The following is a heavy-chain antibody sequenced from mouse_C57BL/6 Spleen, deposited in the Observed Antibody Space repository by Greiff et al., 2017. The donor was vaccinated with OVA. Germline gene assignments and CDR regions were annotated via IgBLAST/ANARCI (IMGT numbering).Heavy chain of an antibody. J-gene: IGHJ1*03. D-gene: IGHD1-1*01. CDR3: NLRGGYFDV. CDR1: GFTFSNYW. CDR2: IRLKSDNYAT. Sequence: EVQLQQSGGGLVQPGGSMKLSCVASGFTFSNYWMNWVRQSPEKGLEWVAQIRLKSDNYATHYAESVKGRFTISRDDSKSSVYLQMNNLRAEDTGIYYCNLRGGYFDVWGTGTTVTVSS. V-gene: IGHV6-3*01.